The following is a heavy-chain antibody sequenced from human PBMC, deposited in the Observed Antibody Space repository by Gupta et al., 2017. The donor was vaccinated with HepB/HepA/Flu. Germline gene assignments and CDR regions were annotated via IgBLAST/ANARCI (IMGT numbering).Heavy chain of an antibody. D-gene: IGHD6-13*01. CDR1: GDSINDGSYF. Sequence: QLQESGPGLVKPSGTLSLPCSVSGDSINDGSYFWGWIRQSPGKGLEYSGSIYSAGTTYYNPSLHSRGTISLDTSKNDFSLKLTSVTAADTAVDYCARAPPNIAPNWFDSWGPGTLVTVSS. V-gene: IGHV4-39*02. CDR3: ARAPPNIAPNWFDS. CDR2: IYSAGTT. J-gene: IGHJ5*01.